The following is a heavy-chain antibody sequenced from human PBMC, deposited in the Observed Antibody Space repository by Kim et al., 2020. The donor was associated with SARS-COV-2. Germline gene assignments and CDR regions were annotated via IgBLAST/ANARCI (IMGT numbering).Heavy chain of an antibody. Sequence: TYCNPSLKSRVTISVDTSKNQFSRKLSSVTAADTAVYYCARLGGSYVNYWGQGTLVTVSS. V-gene: IGHV4-39*01. D-gene: IGHD1-26*01. J-gene: IGHJ4*02. CDR3: ARLGGSYVNY. CDR2: T.